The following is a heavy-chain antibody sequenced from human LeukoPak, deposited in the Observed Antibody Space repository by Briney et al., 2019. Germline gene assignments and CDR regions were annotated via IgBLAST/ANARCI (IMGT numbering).Heavy chain of an antibody. J-gene: IGHJ4*02. CDR1: GPTFSSHA. D-gene: IGHD2-21*01. V-gene: IGHV3-30*03. CDR3: AGAIGYFDY. Sequence: PGRSLRLSCAASGPTFSSHAMHWVRQAPGKGLEWVGVISPDGSNQYYIDSVKGRFTISRDNSKNTLYLQMNSLRTEDTAVYYRAGAIGYFDYWGQGTLVTVSS. CDR2: ISPDGSNQ.